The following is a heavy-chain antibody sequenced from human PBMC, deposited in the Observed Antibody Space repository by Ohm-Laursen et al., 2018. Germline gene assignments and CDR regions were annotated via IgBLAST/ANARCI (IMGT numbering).Heavy chain of an antibody. CDR3: ARGVVGPTTGNWFDP. D-gene: IGHD1-26*01. CDR1: GLSVSSGYY. V-gene: IGHV4-38-2*01. CDR2: IFHSGRT. J-gene: IGHJ5*02. Sequence: SDTLSLTRVVSGLSVSSGYYWGWIRQPPGKGLEWIGSIFHSGRTSYNPSLKSRVTMTIDTSKNQFSLKVRSVIAADTALYYCARGVVGPTTGNWFDPWGQGSLVIVSS.